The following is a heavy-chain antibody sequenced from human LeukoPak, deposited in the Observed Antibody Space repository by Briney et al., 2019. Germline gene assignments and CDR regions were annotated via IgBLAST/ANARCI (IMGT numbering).Heavy chain of an antibody. CDR1: GGSISSGGYY. CDR2: IYYSGST. D-gene: IGHD3-3*01. Sequence: SSQTLSLTCTVSGGSISSGGYYWSWIRQHPGKGLEWIGYIYYSGSTYYNPSLKGRVTISVDTSKNQFSLKLSSVTAADTAVYYCARGESYDFWSGYHNWFDPWGQGTLVTVSS. J-gene: IGHJ5*02. V-gene: IGHV4-31*03. CDR3: ARGESYDFWSGYHNWFDP.